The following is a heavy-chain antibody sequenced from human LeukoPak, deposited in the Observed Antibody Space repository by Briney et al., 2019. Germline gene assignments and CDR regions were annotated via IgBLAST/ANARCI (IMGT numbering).Heavy chain of an antibody. CDR1: GFTFSSYA. V-gene: IGHV3-23*01. J-gene: IGHJ5*02. D-gene: IGHD3-10*01. Sequence: GGSLRLSCAASGFTFSSYAMSWVRHPPGKGLECVSAISGSGGSTYYAASVKGRLTISRDNSKNTLYLQMNSLRAEDTAVYYCAKASNYGSGSYYYNWLDPWGQGTLVTVSS. CDR3: AKASNYGSGSYYYNWLDP. CDR2: ISGSGGST.